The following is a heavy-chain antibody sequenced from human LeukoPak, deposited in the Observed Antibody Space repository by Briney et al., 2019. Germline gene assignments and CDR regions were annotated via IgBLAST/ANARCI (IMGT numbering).Heavy chain of an antibody. CDR2: IKQDGSEK. V-gene: IGHV3-7*05. CDR1: GFTFSSYW. Sequence: GGSLRLSCAASGFTFSSYWMSWVRQAPGKGLEWVAKIKQDGSEKYYVDSVKGRFTISRENAKNSLYLQMNSLRAEDTAVYYCAREPVVVVAAAFDYWGQGTLVTVSS. J-gene: IGHJ4*02. CDR3: AREPVVVVAAAFDY. D-gene: IGHD2-15*01.